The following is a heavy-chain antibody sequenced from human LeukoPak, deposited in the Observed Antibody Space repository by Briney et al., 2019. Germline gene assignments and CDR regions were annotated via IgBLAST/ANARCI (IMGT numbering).Heavy chain of an antibody. CDR3: GRQPPGFYEKSGYYPHFFDY. D-gene: IGHD3-22*01. V-gene: IGHV3-23*01. CDR1: GFTFSSYA. J-gene: IGHJ4*02. CDR2: ISGSGGST. Sequence: GGSLRLSCAASGFTFSSYAMSWVRQAPGKGLEWVSAISGSGGSTYYADSVKGRFTISRDNSKNTLYLQMNSLRAEDTAVYYCGRQPPGFYEKSGYYPHFFDYWGQGTLVTVSS.